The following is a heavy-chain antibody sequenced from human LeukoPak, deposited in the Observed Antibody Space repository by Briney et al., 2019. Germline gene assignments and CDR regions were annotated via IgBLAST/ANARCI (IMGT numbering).Heavy chain of an antibody. J-gene: IGHJ5*02. D-gene: IGHD3-16*01. CDR1: GYTFTSYD. CDR3: ARGSSTFRWFDP. V-gene: IGHV4-59*01. CDR2: IYYSGST. Sequence: SCKASGYTFTSYDINWIRQPPGKGLEWIGYIYYSGSTNYNPSLKSRVTISVDTSKNQFSLKLSSVTAADTAVYYCARGSSTFRWFDPWGQGTLVTVSS.